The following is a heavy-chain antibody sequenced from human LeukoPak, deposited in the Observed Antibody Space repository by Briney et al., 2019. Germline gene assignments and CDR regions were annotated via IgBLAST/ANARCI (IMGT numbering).Heavy chain of an antibody. Sequence: ASVKVSCQASGYTFTSYDINWVRQATGQGLEWMGWMNPNSGNTGYAQKFQGRVTMTRNTSISTAYMELSSLRSEDTAVYYCARGLSGTTGFDYWGQGTLVTVSS. CDR1: GYTFTSYD. CDR2: MNPNSGNT. V-gene: IGHV1-8*01. D-gene: IGHD1-7*01. CDR3: ARGLSGTTGFDY. J-gene: IGHJ4*02.